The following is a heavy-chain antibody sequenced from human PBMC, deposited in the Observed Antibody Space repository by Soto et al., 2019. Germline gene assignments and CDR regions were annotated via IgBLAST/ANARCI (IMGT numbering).Heavy chain of an antibody. CDR3: ARDCTGGSCFCMY. D-gene: IGHD2-15*01. CDR1: GYTLTNYA. J-gene: IGHJ4*02. V-gene: IGHV1-18*01. CDR2: IKTYNGNS. Sequence: QVQLVQSAAEVKKPGASVKVSCKASGYTLTNYAISWVRQAPGQGPEWMGWIKTYNGNSNYAQKFQGRVTMTTDTSTNTAYMELRSLTSDDTAVYYCARDCTGGSCFCMYWGQGTLVTVSA.